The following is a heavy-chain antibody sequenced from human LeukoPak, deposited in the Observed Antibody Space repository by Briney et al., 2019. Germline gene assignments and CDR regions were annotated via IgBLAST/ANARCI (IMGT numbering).Heavy chain of an antibody. CDR3: ARDSGTSSYYGMDV. Sequence: ASVKVSCKASGYTFTSYGISWARQAPGQGLEWMGWISAYNGNTNYAQKLQGRVTMTTDTSTSTAYMELRSLRSDDTAVYYCARDSGTSSYYGMDVWGQGITVTVSS. J-gene: IGHJ6*02. V-gene: IGHV1-18*01. CDR1: GYTFTSYG. CDR2: ISAYNGNT. D-gene: IGHD1-26*01.